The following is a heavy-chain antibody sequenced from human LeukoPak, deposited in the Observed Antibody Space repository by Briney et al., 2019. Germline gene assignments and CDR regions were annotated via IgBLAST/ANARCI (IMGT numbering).Heavy chain of an antibody. D-gene: IGHD2-21*02. J-gene: IGHJ5*02. CDR1: GGSISSYY. CDR2: IYYSGST. CDR3: ARLYCGGDCYSLQNWFDP. Sequence: SETLSLTCTVSGGSISSYYWSWIRQPPGKGLEWIGYIYYSGSTNYNPSLKSRVTISVDTSKNQFSLKLSSVTAADTAVYYCARLYCGGDCYSLQNWFDPWGQGTLVTVSS. V-gene: IGHV4-59*08.